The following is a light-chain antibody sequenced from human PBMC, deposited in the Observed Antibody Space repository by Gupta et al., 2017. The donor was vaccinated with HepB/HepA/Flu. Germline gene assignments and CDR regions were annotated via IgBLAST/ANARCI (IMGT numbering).Light chain of an antibody. CDR2: SNN. V-gene: IGLV1-44*01. CDR1: SSNIGGNP. Sequence: QSVLTQPPSASGTPGQRVIISCSGCSSNIGGNPVNWYQQFPGTAPKLLIYSNNQRPSGVPDRFSGSKSGTSASLAISGLQSEDEADYYCAAWDDSLNGVVFGGGTKLTVL. CDR3: AAWDDSLNGVV. J-gene: IGLJ2*01.